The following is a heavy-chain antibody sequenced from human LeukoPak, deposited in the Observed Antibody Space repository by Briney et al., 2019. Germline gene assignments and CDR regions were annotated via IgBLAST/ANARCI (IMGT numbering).Heavy chain of an antibody. Sequence: GRSLRLSCAASGFTFSSYGMHWVRQAPGKGLEWVAVISYDGSNKYYADSVKGRFTISRDNSKNTLYLQMNSLRAEDTAVYYCARGGDGYNYDYYYGMDVWGQGTTVTVSS. CDR2: ISYDGSNK. D-gene: IGHD5-24*01. V-gene: IGHV3-30*03. J-gene: IGHJ6*02. CDR3: ARGGDGYNYDYYYGMDV. CDR1: GFTFSSYG.